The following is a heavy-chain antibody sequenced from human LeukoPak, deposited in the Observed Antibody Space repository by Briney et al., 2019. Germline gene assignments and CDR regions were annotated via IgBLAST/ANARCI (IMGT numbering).Heavy chain of an antibody. D-gene: IGHD4-17*01. V-gene: IGHV3-7*01. CDR3: AREYYGVDY. CDR1: GFTFSSYW. Sequence: PGGSLRLPCAASGFTFSSYWMSWVRQAPGKGLEWVANIKQDGSVKNYVDSVKGRFTISRDNAKNSLYLQMNSLRAEDTAVYYCAREYYGVDYWGQGTLVTVSS. J-gene: IGHJ4*02. CDR2: IKQDGSVK.